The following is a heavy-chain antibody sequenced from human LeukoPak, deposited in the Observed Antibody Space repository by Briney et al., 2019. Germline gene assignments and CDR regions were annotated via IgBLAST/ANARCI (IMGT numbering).Heavy chain of an antibody. CDR2: MNPNSGNT. D-gene: IGHD4-23*01. Sequence: SSVKVSCKASGYTFTTYDINWVRQATGQGLEWMGWMNPNSGNTGYAQKFQGRVTMTRNTSISTAYMELSSLRSEDTAVYYCARGPNKSDGGNSGSAWFDPWGQGTLVTVSS. CDR3: ARGPNKSDGGNSGSAWFDP. V-gene: IGHV1-8*01. J-gene: IGHJ5*02. CDR1: GYTFTTYD.